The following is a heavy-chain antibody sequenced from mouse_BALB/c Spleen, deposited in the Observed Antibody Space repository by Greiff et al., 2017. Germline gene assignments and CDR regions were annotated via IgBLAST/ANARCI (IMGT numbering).Heavy chain of an antibody. Sequence: VQLQQSGAELVKPGASVKLSCTASGFNIKDTYMHWVKQRPEQGLEWIGRIDPANGNTKYDPKFQGKATITADTSSNTAYLQLSSLTSEDTAVYYCASPYYYGSSYEYFDVWGAGTTVTVSS. CDR2: IDPANGNT. CDR3: ASPYYYGSSYEYFDV. J-gene: IGHJ1*01. D-gene: IGHD1-1*01. CDR1: GFNIKDTY. V-gene: IGHV14-3*02.